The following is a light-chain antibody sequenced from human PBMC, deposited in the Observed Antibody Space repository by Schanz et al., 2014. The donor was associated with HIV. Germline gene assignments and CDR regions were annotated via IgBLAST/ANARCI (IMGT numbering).Light chain of an antibody. CDR3: SSFAGSNIPWV. Sequence: QSVLTQPPSASGTPGQRVTISCSGSNSNIGSTPVNWYQQLPGTAPRLLLYNDHFRPSGVPDRFSGSKSGSTASLTVSGLQPEDEADYYCSSFAGSNIPWVFGGGTKVTVL. V-gene: IGLV1-44*01. J-gene: IGLJ3*02. CDR1: NSNIGSTP. CDR2: NDH.